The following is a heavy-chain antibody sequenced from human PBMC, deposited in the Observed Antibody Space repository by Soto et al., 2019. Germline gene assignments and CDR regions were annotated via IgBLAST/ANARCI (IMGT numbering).Heavy chain of an antibody. Sequence: ASVKVSCKASGYSFTDYQIHWVRQAPGQGLEWLGRINPKSGGTSTAQKFQGWVTMTTDTSISTASMELTRLTSDDTAIYYCARGDSTDCSNGVCSFFYNHDMDVWGQGTTVTVSS. J-gene: IGHJ6*02. V-gene: IGHV1-2*04. CDR1: GYSFTDYQ. CDR3: ARGDSTDCSNGVCSFFYNHDMDV. D-gene: IGHD2-8*01. CDR2: INPKSGGT.